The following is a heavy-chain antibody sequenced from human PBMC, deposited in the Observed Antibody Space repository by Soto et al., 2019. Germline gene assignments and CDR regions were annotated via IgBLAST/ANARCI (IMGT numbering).Heavy chain of an antibody. Sequence: QVQLQESGPGLVKPSQTLSLTCTVSGGSIIDGQNYLNWIRQHPERGLEWMGYINYRGTTNYSPALERRNIISTDTSKTQCPQRLTSVPAADTAVYYCARDAPGVAPYWGQGTLVTVSS. CDR3: ARDAPGVAPY. V-gene: IGHV4-31*03. CDR2: INYRGTT. D-gene: IGHD2-15*01. CDR1: GGSIIDGQNY. J-gene: IGHJ4*02.